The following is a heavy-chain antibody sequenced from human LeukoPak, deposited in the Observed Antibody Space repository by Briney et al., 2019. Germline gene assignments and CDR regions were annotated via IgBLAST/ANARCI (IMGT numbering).Heavy chain of an antibody. Sequence: GGSLRLSCAASGFTFSSYGMHWVRQAPGKGLEWVAFIRYDGSNKYYADSVKGRFTISRDNSKNTLYLQMNSLRPEDTSVYYCAKGPVVTFDIWGQGTMVTVSS. CDR1: GFTFSSYG. D-gene: IGHD2-15*01. CDR2: IRYDGSNK. V-gene: IGHV3-30*02. CDR3: AKGPVVTFDI. J-gene: IGHJ3*02.